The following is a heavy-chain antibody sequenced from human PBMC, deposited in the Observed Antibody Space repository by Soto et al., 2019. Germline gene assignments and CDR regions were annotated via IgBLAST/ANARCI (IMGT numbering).Heavy chain of an antibody. CDR1: GYTFTGYY. Sequence: ASVKVSCKASGYTFTGYYMHWVRQAPGQGLEWMGWINPNSGGTNYAQKFQGRVTMTRDTSISTAYMEPSRLRSDDTAVYYCASIAAADYYYGMDVWGQGTTVTVSS. D-gene: IGHD6-13*01. V-gene: IGHV1-2*02. J-gene: IGHJ6*02. CDR2: INPNSGGT. CDR3: ASIAAADYYYGMDV.